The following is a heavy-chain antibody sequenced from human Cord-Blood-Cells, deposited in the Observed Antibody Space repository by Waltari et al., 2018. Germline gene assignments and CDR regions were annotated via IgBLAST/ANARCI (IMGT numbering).Heavy chain of an antibody. CDR2: INQSGST. CDR3: ARGAPIAAAGYWYFDL. V-gene: IGHV4-34*01. J-gene: IGHJ2*01. CDR1: GGSFSGYY. Sequence: QVQLQQWGAGLLKPSETLSLTCAVYGGSFSGYYWSWIRQPPGKGLEWIGEINQSGSTNYTPALKGRVTIAVDTSKNQFSLKPSSVTAADTAVYYCARGAPIAAAGYWYFDLWGRGTLVTVSS. D-gene: IGHD6-13*01.